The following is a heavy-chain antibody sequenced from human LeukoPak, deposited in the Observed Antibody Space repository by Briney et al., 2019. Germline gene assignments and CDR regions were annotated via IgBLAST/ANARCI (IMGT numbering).Heavy chain of an antibody. CDR3: ATLRLNTAMVTDAFDI. CDR1: GFTFNTYA. Sequence: PGGSLRLSCAASGFTFNTYAMTWVRQAPGKGLEWVSTITGGGGSTWYADSVKGRFTISRDNSKNTLYLQMNSLRAEDTAVYYCATLRLNTAMVTDAFDIWGQGTMVTVSS. J-gene: IGHJ3*02. V-gene: IGHV3-23*01. CDR2: ITGGGGST. D-gene: IGHD5-18*01.